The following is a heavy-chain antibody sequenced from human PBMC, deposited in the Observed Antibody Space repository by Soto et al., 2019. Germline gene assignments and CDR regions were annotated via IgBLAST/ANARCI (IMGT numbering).Heavy chain of an antibody. CDR2: IWYDGSNK. Sequence: QVQLVESGGGVVQPGRSLRLSCAASGFTFSSYGMHWVRQAPGKGLEWVAVIWYDGSNKYYADSVKGRFTISRDNSKNTLYLQMNRLRDEDTAVYYCASLNTMVRGVIIDYWGQGTLVTVSS. CDR1: GFTFSSYG. V-gene: IGHV3-33*01. J-gene: IGHJ4*02. CDR3: ASLNTMVRGVIIDY. D-gene: IGHD3-10*01.